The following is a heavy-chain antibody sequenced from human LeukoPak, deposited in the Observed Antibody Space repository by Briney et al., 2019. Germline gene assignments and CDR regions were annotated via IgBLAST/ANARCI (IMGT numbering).Heavy chain of an antibody. Sequence: GGSLRLSCAASGFTFSSYWMTWVRQAPRKGLEWVANIKRDGSEKFYVDSVMGRFTISRDNAKNSLYLQMYSLRAEDTALYFCARWGGYNYEAGYYFDYWGQGTLVTVSS. CDR2: IKRDGSEK. J-gene: IGHJ4*02. D-gene: IGHD5-24*01. V-gene: IGHV3-7*04. CDR3: ARWGGYNYEAGYYFDY. CDR1: GFTFSSYW.